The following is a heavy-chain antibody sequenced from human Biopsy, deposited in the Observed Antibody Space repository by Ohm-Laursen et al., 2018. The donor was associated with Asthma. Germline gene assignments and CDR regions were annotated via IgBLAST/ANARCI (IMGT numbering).Heavy chain of an antibody. CDR1: GFTFSSYG. V-gene: IGHV3-33*05. D-gene: IGHD3-10*01. CDR2: MSYDGSIK. J-gene: IGHJ4*02. Sequence: SLRLSCAASGFTFSSYGMDWVRQAPGKGLEWVALMSYDGSIKDYADSVKGRFTISRDNSMNMLYLHMNSLRVEDTAVYYCARGLDYSGRSGFDYWGQGTLVIVSS. CDR3: ARGLDYSGRSGFDY.